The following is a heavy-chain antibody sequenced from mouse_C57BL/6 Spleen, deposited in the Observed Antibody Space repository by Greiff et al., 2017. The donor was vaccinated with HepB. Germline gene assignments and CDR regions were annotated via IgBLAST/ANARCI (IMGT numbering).Heavy chain of an antibody. D-gene: IGHD1-1*01. Sequence: QVTLKESGPGILQPSQTLSLTCSFSGFSLSTFGMGVGWIRQPSGKGLEWLAHIWWDDDKYYNPALKSRLTISKDTSKNQVFLKIANVDTADTATYYCSRSHYYGSSSAWFAYWGQGTLVTVSA. V-gene: IGHV8-8*01. J-gene: IGHJ3*01. CDR2: IWWDDDK. CDR1: GFSLSTFGMG. CDR3: SRSHYYGSSSAWFAY.